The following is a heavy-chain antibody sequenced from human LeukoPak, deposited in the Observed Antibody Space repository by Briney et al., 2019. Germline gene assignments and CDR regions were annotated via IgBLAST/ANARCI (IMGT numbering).Heavy chain of an antibody. D-gene: IGHD3-3*01. V-gene: IGHV3-74*01. Sequence: GGSLRLSCAASGFTFSSYWMHWVRQAPGKGLVWVSRINSDGSSTIYADSVKGRFTISRDNAKNTLYLQMNSLRAEDTAVYYCARVGSYDFWSGIHYYYGMDVWGQGTTVTVSS. CDR2: INSDGSST. J-gene: IGHJ6*02. CDR3: ARVGSYDFWSGIHYYYGMDV. CDR1: GFTFSSYW.